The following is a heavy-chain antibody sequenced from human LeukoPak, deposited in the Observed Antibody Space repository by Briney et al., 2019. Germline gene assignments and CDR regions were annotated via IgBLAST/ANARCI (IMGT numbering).Heavy chain of an antibody. V-gene: IGHV3-33*06. CDR3: AKDYGSGSYSYNWFDP. CDR1: GFTFSNSG. Sequence: GRSLRLSCAASGFTFSNSGMHWVRQAPGKGLEWVAVIWYDGSNKYYADSVKGRFTISRDNSKNTLYLQMNSLRAEDTAVYYCAKDYGSGSYSYNWFDPWGQGTLVTVSS. D-gene: IGHD3-10*01. CDR2: IWYDGSNK. J-gene: IGHJ5*02.